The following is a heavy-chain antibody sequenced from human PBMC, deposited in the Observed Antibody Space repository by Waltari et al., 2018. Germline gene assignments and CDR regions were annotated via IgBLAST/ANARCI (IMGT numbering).Heavy chain of an antibody. CDR3: ARLPTKYYDSLGWGFFDQ. CDR2: LRNTGGT. Sequence: HVQLQESGPGLVKPSETLSLTCTVSGDSLSADHWTWIRQAPGKGLEWIAYLRNTGGTKCTPSLQSRVTVSAVTSKKQFSLRLTSVTAADTAVYYCARLPTKYYDSLGWGFFDQWGQGILVTVSS. V-gene: IGHV4-59*08. CDR1: GDSLSADH. J-gene: IGHJ4*02. D-gene: IGHD3-22*01.